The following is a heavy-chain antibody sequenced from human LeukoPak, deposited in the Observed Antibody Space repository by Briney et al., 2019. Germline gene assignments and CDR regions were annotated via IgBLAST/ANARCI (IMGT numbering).Heavy chain of an antibody. D-gene: IGHD3-9*01. V-gene: IGHV4-61*02. CDR3: ARHGFDWFLYYFDY. CDR2: IYTSGST. J-gene: IGHJ4*02. Sequence: PSETLSLTCTVSGGSISSGSYYWSWIRQPAGKGLEWIGRIYTSGSTNYNPSHKSRVTISVDTSKNQFSLKLSSVTAADTAVYYCARHGFDWFLYYFDYWGQGTLVTVSS. CDR1: GGSISSGSYY.